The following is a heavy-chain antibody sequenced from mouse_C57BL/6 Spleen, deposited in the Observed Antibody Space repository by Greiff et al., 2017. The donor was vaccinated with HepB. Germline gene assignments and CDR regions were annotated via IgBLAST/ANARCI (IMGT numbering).Heavy chain of an antibody. Sequence: EVQRVESGGGLVKPGGSLKLSCAASGFTFSSYAMSWVRQTPEKRLEWVATISDGGSYTYYPDNVKGRFTISRDNAKNNLYLQMSHLKSEDTAMYYCARESGLRRFDYWGQGTTLTVSS. J-gene: IGHJ2*01. CDR1: GFTFSSYA. CDR3: ARESGLRRFDY. CDR2: ISDGGSYT. D-gene: IGHD2-4*01. V-gene: IGHV5-4*01.